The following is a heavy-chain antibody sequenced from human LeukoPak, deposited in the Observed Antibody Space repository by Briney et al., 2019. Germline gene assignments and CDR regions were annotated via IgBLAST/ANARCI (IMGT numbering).Heavy chain of an antibody. V-gene: IGHV4-34*01. D-gene: IGHD3-10*01. Sequence: SETLSLTCAVYGGSFSGYYWSWIRQPPGKGLEWIGEINHSGSTNYNPSLKSRVTISVDTSKNQFSLKLSSVTAADTAVYYCARGARLPWSFDKWGQGTMVTVSS. CDR1: GGSFSGYY. J-gene: IGHJ3*02. CDR3: ARGARLPWSFDK. CDR2: INHSGST.